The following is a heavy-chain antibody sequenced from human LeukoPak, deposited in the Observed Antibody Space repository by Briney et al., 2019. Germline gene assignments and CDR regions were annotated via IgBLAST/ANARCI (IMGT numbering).Heavy chain of an antibody. CDR1: GGSFSGYY. J-gene: IGHJ5*02. V-gene: IGHV4-34*01. Sequence: SETLSLTCAVYGGSFSGYYWSWIRQPPGKGLEWIGEINHSGSTNYNPSLKSRVTISVDTSKNQFSLKLSSVTAADTAVYYCARPAMVRGVSNWFDPWGQGTLVTVSS. CDR3: ARPAMVRGVSNWFDP. CDR2: INHSGST. D-gene: IGHD3-10*01.